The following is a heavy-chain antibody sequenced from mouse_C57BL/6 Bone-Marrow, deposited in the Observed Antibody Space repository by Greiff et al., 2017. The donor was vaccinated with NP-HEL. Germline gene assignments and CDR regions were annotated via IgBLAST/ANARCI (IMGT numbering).Heavy chain of an antibody. V-gene: IGHV1-64*01. CDR2: IHPNSGST. CDR1: GYTFTSYW. Sequence: QVHVKQPGAELVKPGASVKLSCKASGYTFTSYWMHWVKQRPGQGLEWIEMIHPNSGSTNYNEKFKSKATLTVDKSSSTAYMQLSSLTSEDSAVYYCARWRWLLLFDYWGQGTTLTVSS. CDR3: ARWRWLLLFDY. J-gene: IGHJ2*01. D-gene: IGHD2-3*01.